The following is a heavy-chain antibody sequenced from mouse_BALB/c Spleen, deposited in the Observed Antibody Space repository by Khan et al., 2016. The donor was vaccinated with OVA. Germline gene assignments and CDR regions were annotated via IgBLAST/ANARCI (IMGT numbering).Heavy chain of an antibody. CDR2: IYPYNGGT. V-gene: IGHV1S29*02. CDR1: GYTFTDYN. D-gene: IGHD2-3*01. CDR3: ARGDGYYAMDY. Sequence: VQLKQSGPELVKPGASVKISCKASGYTFTDYNMHWVKQSHGKSLEWIGYIYPYNGGTGYNQKFKSKATLTVDNSSSTAYMELRSLISEDSAVYYCARGDGYYAMDYWGQGTSVTVSS. J-gene: IGHJ4*01.